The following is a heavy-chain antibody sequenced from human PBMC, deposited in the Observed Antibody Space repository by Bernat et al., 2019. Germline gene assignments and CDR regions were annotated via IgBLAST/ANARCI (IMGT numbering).Heavy chain of an antibody. CDR3: ARSYIGWYYYYYYYMDV. Sequence: QVQLVQSGAEVKKPGASVKVSCKASGYTFTSYGISWVRQAPGQGLEWMGWISAYNGNTNYAQKLQGRVTMTTDTSTSTAYMELRSLRSDDTAVYYCARSYIGWYYYYYYYMDVWGKGTTVTVSS. J-gene: IGHJ6*03. CDR1: GYTFTSYG. V-gene: IGHV1-18*01. D-gene: IGHD6-19*01. CDR2: ISAYNGNT.